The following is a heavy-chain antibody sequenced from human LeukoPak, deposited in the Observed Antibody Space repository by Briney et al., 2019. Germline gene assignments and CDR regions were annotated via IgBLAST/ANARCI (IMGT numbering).Heavy chain of an antibody. CDR2: IIPICGTA. Sequence: SVKVSCKASGGTFSSYAISWVRQAPGQGLEWMGGIIPICGTANYAQKFQGRVTITTDESTSTAYMELSSLRSEDTAVYYCARGRVVTGTTAITHYYYYYMDVWGKGTTVTVSS. CDR1: GGTFSSYA. J-gene: IGHJ6*03. CDR3: ARGRVVTGTTAITHYYYYYMDV. D-gene: IGHD1-7*01. V-gene: IGHV1-69*05.